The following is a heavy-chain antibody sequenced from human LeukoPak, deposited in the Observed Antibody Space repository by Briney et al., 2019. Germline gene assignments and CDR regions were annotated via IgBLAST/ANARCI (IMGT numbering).Heavy chain of an antibody. D-gene: IGHD3-3*01. V-gene: IGHV1-2*02. CDR1: GYTFTGYY. CDR3: ARDSPNYDFWSGYKY. CDR2: INPNSGGT. Sequence: HEASVKVSCKASGYTFTGYYMHWVRQAPGQGLEWMGWINPNSGGTNYAQKFQGRVTMTRDTSISIAYMELSRLRSDDTAVYYCARDSPNYDFWSGYKYWGQGTLVTVSS. J-gene: IGHJ4*02.